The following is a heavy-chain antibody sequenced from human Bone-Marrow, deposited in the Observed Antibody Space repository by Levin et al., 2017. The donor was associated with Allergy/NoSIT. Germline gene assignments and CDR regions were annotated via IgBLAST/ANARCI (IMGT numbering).Heavy chain of an antibody. Sequence: GGSLRLSCAVSGFNVDDYAMHWVRQAPGKGLEWVSGITWNRGKKDYADSVKGRFTISRDNAKNSLYLQMNSLRTEDTALYDCAKDISGDGSNFDHWGQGTLVTVSS. CDR3: AKDISGDGSNFDH. J-gene: IGHJ4*02. V-gene: IGHV3-9*01. CDR1: GFNVDDYA. D-gene: IGHD5-24*01. CDR2: ITWNRGKK.